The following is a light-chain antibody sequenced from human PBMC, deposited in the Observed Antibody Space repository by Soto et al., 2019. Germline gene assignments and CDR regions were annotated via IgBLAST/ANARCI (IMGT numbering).Light chain of an antibody. CDR1: SSDIGTFTV. CDR3: SSYTASSTHV. V-gene: IGLV2-14*03. Sequence: QSALTQPASVSGSPGQSITISCTGTSSDIGTFTVVSWYQQHPGTVPKLMIFAVNRPPSGVSDRCSGSKSGNTASLTISGLEAEDEGDYYCSSYTASSTHVFGSGTKLTVL. J-gene: IGLJ1*01. CDR2: AVN.